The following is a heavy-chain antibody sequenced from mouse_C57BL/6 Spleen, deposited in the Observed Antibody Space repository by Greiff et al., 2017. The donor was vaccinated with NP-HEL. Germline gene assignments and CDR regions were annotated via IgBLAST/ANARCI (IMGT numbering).Heavy chain of an antibody. Sequence: DVKLVESGGGLVKPGGSLKLSCAASGFTFSSYAMSWVRQTPEKRLEWVATISDGGSYTYYPDNVKGRFTISRDNAKNNLYLQMSHLKSEDTAMYYCAREGDYYGSSYSWYFDVWGTGTTVTVSS. CDR1: GFTFSSYA. V-gene: IGHV5-4*01. CDR3: AREGDYYGSSYSWYFDV. D-gene: IGHD1-1*01. CDR2: ISDGGSYT. J-gene: IGHJ1*03.